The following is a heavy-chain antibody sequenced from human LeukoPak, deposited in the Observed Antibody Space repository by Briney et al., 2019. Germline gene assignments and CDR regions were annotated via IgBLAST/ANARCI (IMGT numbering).Heavy chain of an antibody. Sequence: PSETLSLTCTVSGGSLSSGSYYWSWIRQPAGKGLEWIGRIYTSGSTNYNPSLKSRVTISVDTSKNQFSLKLSSVTAADTAVYYCASSRYDFWSFRYWGQGTLVTVSS. D-gene: IGHD3-3*01. CDR1: GGSLSSGSYY. CDR3: ASSRYDFWSFRY. CDR2: IYTSGST. V-gene: IGHV4-61*02. J-gene: IGHJ4*02.